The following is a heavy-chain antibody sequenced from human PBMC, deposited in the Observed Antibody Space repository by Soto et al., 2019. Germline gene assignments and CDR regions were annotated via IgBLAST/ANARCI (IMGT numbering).Heavy chain of an antibody. V-gene: IGHV3-23*01. D-gene: IGHD3-10*01. Sequence: GLSCAASGFTFSSYAMSWVRQAPGKGLEWVSTMSGSGGNTYYADSVKGRFTISRDNSKNTLYLQMSSLRAEDTAVYYCATEGALLLKYYYYGMDVWGQGTTVTVSS. CDR1: GFTFSSYA. CDR2: MSGSGGNT. CDR3: ATEGALLLKYYYYGMDV. J-gene: IGHJ6*02.